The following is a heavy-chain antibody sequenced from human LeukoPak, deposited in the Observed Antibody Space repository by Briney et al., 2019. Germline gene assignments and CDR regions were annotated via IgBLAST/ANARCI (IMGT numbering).Heavy chain of an antibody. V-gene: IGHV1-2*02. J-gene: IGHJ3*02. Sequence: GASVKVSCKASGYTFTSYGISWVRQAPGQGLEWMGWINPNSGGTNYAQKFQGRVTMTRDTSISTAYMELSRLRSDDTAVYYCARVYDYIWGSYRYDAFDIWGQGTMVTVSS. CDR1: GYTFTSYG. CDR3: ARVYDYIWGSYRYDAFDI. D-gene: IGHD3-16*02. CDR2: INPNSGGT.